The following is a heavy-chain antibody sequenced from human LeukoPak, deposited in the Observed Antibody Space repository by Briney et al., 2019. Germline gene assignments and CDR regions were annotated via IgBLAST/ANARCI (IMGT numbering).Heavy chain of an antibody. V-gene: IGHV1-8*01. CDR2: MNPNSGNT. Sequence: ASVKVSCKASGYTFTSYDINWVRQATGQGLEWMGWMNPNSGNTGYAQKFQGRVTMTRNTSISTAYMELSSLRSEDTAVYYCARGVSYCSGGSCYSGGMDVWGQGTTVTVSS. CDR1: GYTFTSYD. CDR3: ARGVSYCSGGSCYSGGMDV. J-gene: IGHJ6*02. D-gene: IGHD2-15*01.